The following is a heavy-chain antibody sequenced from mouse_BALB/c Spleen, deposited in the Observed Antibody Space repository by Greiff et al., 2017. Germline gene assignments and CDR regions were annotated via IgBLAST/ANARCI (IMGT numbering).Heavy chain of an antibody. J-gene: IGHJ1*01. CDR1: GYTFTSYW. CDR3: ERITTNWYFDV. D-gene: IGHD2-4*01. Sequence: VQLQQSGAELAKPGASVKMSCKASGYTFTSYWMHWVKQRPGQGLEWIGYINPSTGYTEYNQKFKDKATLTADKSSSTAYMQLSSLTSEDSAVYYCERITTNWYFDVWGAGTTVTVSS. V-gene: IGHV1-7*01. CDR2: INPSTGYT.